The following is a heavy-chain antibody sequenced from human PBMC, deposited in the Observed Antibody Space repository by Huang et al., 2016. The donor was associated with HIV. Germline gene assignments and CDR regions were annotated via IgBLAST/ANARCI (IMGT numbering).Heavy chain of an antibody. CDR2: IYYSGDT. CDR3: ARHFGSWSGYFDS. J-gene: IGHJ4*02. V-gene: IGHV4-39*01. Sequence: QLQLQESGPGLVRPSETLSLICTVSGGSITDSNYYWGWIRQPPGKGLEWIGRIYYSGDTDSNPSLKSRVTMSVDTSKNRFALDIRSVAVADTAIYYCARHFGSWSGYFDSWGQGTLVPVSS. CDR1: GGSITDSNYY. D-gene: IGHD3-10*01.